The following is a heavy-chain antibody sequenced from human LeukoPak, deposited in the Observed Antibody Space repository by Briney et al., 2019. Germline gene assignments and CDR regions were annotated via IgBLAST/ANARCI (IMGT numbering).Heavy chain of an antibody. Sequence: GASVKVSCKASGYTFSIYGIDWVRQAPGQGLEWMGWISGYNGNTKYAQKIQGRVTMTTDTSTSTAYMELRSLRSDDTAVYYCARSRVYYYDSSGYQSHHAFDIWGQGTMVTVSS. CDR2: ISGYNGNT. V-gene: IGHV1-18*01. J-gene: IGHJ3*02. CDR1: GYTFSIYG. CDR3: ARSRVYYYDSSGYQSHHAFDI. D-gene: IGHD3-22*01.